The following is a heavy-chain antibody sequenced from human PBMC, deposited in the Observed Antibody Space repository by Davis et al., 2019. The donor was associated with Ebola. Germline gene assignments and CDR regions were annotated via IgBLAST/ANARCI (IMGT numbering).Heavy chain of an antibody. V-gene: IGHV3-21*01. CDR3: ARDNYISAFYYYYFMDV. J-gene: IGHJ6*02. CDR1: GYTFRIHA. CDR2: ISSNSRAT. Sequence: GESLKISCAASGYTFRIHAMTWVRQAPGKGLEWVSSISSNSRATYYADSLKGRFTISRDNAKSSLYLQMNSLRDEDTGVYFCARDNYISAFYYYYFMDVWGQGTTVTVSS. D-gene: IGHD1-7*01.